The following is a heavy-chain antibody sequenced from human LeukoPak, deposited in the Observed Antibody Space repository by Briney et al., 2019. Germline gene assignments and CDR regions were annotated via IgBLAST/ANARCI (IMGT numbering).Heavy chain of an antibody. CDR2: IYHSGST. V-gene: IGHV4-38-2*02. D-gene: IGHD2-15*01. CDR3: ARDIYCSGGGCHGNWFDP. J-gene: IGHJ5*02. Sequence: TSETLSLTCAVSGYSISSGYYWGWIRQPPGKGLEWIGSIYHSGSTYYNPSLKSRVTISVDTSKNQFSLKLSSVTAADTAVYYCARDIYCSGGGCHGNWFDPWGQGTLVTVSS. CDR1: GYSISSGYY.